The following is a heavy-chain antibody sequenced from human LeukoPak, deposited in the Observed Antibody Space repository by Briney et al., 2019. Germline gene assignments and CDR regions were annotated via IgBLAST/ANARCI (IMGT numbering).Heavy chain of an antibody. CDR2: IKSKTDGGTT. V-gene: IGHV3-15*01. CDR3: TTGFSTGN. J-gene: IGHJ4*02. D-gene: IGHD2/OR15-2a*01. CDR1: GITVSDAW. Sequence: PGGSLRLSCAASGITVSDAWMSWVRQAPGKGLEWVGRIKSKTDGGTTDYAAPVKGRFTVSRDDSKNTLYLQMNSLRTEDTALYYYTTGFSTGNWGQGTLVTVSS.